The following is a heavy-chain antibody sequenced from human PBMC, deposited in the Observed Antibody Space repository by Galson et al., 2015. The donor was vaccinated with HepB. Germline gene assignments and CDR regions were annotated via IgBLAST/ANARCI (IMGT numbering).Heavy chain of an antibody. CDR3: ARDGVFVTLSYNWKGIFDY. Sequence: SLRLSCAASGFTFSSYGMHWVRQAPGKGLEWVAVIWYDGSNKYYADSVKGRFTISRDNSKNTLYLQMNSLRAEDTAVYYCARDGVFVTLSYNWKGIFDYWGQGTLVTVSS. D-gene: IGHD1-1*01. J-gene: IGHJ4*02. V-gene: IGHV3-33*08. CDR2: IWYDGSNK. CDR1: GFTFSSYG.